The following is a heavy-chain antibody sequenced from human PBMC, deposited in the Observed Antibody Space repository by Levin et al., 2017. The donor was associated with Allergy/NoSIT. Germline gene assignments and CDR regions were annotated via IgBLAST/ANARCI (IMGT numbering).Heavy chain of an antibody. CDR3: AHSPMPINFRY. D-gene: IGHD2-2*01. J-gene: IGHJ4*02. CDR1: GFSLSTSGVA. CDR2: IYWDDDE. V-gene: IGHV2-5*02. Sequence: QTLSLTCTFSGFSLSTSGVAVGWIRQPPGKALEWLALIYWDDDERYSPSLKSRLTITKDTSKNQVVLTMTNMDPVDTATYYCAHSPMPINFRYWGQGTLVTVSS.